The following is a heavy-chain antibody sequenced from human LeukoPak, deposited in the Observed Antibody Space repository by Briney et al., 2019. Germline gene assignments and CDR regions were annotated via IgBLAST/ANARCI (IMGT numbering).Heavy chain of an antibody. CDR2: ISGSGGST. Sequence: GGSLRLSCAASGFTFSNFAMSWVRQAPGKGLEWVSTISGSGGSTFYADSVKGRFPISRDNSNNTLFPQMNSLRAEDTAIYFCAKAGSSGWSSSGGDYWGQGSLVTVSS. CDR3: AKAGSSGWSSSGGDY. J-gene: IGHJ4*02. V-gene: IGHV3-23*01. CDR1: GFTFSNFA. D-gene: IGHD6-19*01.